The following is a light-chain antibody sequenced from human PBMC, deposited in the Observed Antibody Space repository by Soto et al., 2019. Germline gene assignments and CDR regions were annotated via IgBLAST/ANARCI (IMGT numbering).Light chain of an antibody. CDR2: GAS. CDR1: QSVSSSY. J-gene: IGKJ2*01. Sequence: EIVLTQSRGTLSLSPGERATLSCRASQSVSSSYLAWYQQKPGQAPRLLIYGASSRATGIPDRFSGSGSGTDFTLTIRRLEPEDFAVYYCQQYGSSPTYTFGQGTKLEIK. CDR3: QQYGSSPTYT. V-gene: IGKV3-20*01.